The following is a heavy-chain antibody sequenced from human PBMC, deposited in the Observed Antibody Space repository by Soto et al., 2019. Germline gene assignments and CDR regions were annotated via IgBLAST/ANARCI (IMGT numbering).Heavy chain of an antibody. CDR2: IIPIFGTA. CDR1: GGTFSSYA. D-gene: IGHD6-6*01. V-gene: IGHV1-69*13. J-gene: IGHJ6*02. CDR3: ARDPVMYSSSSSYYYGMDV. Sequence: ASVKVSCKASGGTFSSYAISWVRQAPGQGLEWMGGIIPIFGTANYAQKFQGRVTITADESTSTAYMELSSLRSEDTAVYYCARDPVMYSSSSSYYYGMDVWGQGTTVTVSS.